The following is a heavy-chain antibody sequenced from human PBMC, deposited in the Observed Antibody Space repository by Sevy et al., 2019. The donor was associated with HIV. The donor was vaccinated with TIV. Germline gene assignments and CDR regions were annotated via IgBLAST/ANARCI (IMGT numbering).Heavy chain of an antibody. V-gene: IGHV4-59*08. J-gene: IGHJ4*02. CDR2: IYYKGHI. Sequence: SENLSLTCTVSGGSITSLYWNWIRQPPGKGLEWIANIYYKGHINYNPSLKSRVTLPLDTSKNQFSLRLSSVTAADTAMYYCAGENAWGRGYSWGQGTLVTVSS. CDR1: GGSITSLY. D-gene: IGHD1-26*01. CDR3: AGENAWGRGYS.